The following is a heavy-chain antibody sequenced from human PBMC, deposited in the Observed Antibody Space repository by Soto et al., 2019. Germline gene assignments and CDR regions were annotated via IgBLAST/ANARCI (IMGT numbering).Heavy chain of an antibody. Sequence: GGSLRLSCAVSGFVCISYDIICFRQAPGKGLEWVSTILVGGSTHYEDSVKGRFTISRDTSKNTVYLQMNSLTAGDTAFYYCAKATATSGGAFEIYGQGTMVTVSS. V-gene: IGHV3-23*01. J-gene: IGHJ3*02. CDR1: GFVCISYD. D-gene: IGHD1-1*01. CDR2: ILVGGST. CDR3: AKATATSGGAFEI.